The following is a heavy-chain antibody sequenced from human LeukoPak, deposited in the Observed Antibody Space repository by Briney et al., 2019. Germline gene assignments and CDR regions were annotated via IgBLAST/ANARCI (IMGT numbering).Heavy chain of an antibody. Sequence: GESLRLSCAASGLTFSSYGLNWVRQAPGKGLEWVSTISSGGHIYYEDSVKGRFTISRDNAKNSLYLQMNSLRAEDTAVYYCARDQDGGKYYYESSGYSHWGQGILVTVSS. CDR1: GLTFSSYG. V-gene: IGHV3-21*01. D-gene: IGHD3-22*01. CDR2: ISSGGHI. CDR3: ARDQDGGKYYYESSGYSH. J-gene: IGHJ4*02.